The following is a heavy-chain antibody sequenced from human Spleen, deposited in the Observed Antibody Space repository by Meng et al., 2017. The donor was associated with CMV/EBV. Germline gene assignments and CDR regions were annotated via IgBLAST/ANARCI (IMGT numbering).Heavy chain of an antibody. D-gene: IGHD4-23*01. CDR3: ARDRALTVGNDAFDI. V-gene: IGHV1-69*10. J-gene: IGHJ3*02. CDR1: GGTFSSYA. Sequence: SVKVSCKASGGTFSSYAISWVRQAPGQGLEWMGGIIPILGIANYAQKFQGRVTITADKSTSTAYMELSSLRSEDTAVYYCARDRALTVGNDAFDIWGQGTMVTVSS. CDR2: IIPILGIA.